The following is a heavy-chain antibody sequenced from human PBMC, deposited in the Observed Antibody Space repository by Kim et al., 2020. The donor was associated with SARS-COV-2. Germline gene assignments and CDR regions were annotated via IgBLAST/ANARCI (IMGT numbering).Heavy chain of an antibody. CDR1: GFTFSSYA. D-gene: IGHD6-19*01. V-gene: IGHV3-64D*06. Sequence: GGSLRLSCSASGFTFSSYAMHWVRQAPGKGLEYVSAISSNGGSTYYADSVKGRFTISRDNSKNTLYLQMSSLRAEDTAVYYCVKDWASSGWHPSFDYWGQGTLVTVSS. CDR2: ISSNGGST. CDR3: VKDWASSGWHPSFDY. J-gene: IGHJ4*02.